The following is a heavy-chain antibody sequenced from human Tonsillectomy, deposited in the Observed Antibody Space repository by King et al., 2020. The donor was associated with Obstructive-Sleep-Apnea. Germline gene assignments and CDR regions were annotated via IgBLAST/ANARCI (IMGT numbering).Heavy chain of an antibody. J-gene: IGHJ4*02. CDR1: GFTFSNYA. D-gene: IGHD5-18*01. CDR3: AKRVDTAMVFEY. Sequence: VQLVESGGGLVQPGGSLRLSCAASGFTFSNYAMSWVRQAPGKGLEWVSAINTGGGTTYYADSVKGRFTISRDNSKNTLYLQMNSLRAEDTAVYYCAKRVDTAMVFEYWGQGTLVTVSS. V-gene: IGHV3-23*04. CDR2: INTGGGTT.